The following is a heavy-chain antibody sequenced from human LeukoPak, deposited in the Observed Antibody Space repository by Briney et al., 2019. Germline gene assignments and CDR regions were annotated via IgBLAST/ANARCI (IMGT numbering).Heavy chain of an antibody. D-gene: IGHD1-26*01. CDR3: ARGVAKVVGATGPVDY. CDR1: GFTFSSYG. V-gene: IGHV3-30*02. J-gene: IGHJ4*02. Sequence: PGGSLRLSCAASGFTFSSYGMHWVRQAPGKGLEWVAFIRYDGSNKYYADSVKGRFTISRDNSKNTLYLQMNSLRAEDTAVYYCARGVAKVVGATGPVDYWGQGTLVTVSS. CDR2: IRYDGSNK.